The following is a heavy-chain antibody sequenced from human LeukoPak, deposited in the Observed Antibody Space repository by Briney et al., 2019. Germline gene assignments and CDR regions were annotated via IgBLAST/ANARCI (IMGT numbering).Heavy chain of an antibody. D-gene: IGHD1-26*01. V-gene: IGHV5-51*01. CDR3: ARQRGRSYYYFDY. CDR1: GYSFTSYW. CDR2: IYPGDSDT. J-gene: IGHJ4*02. Sequence: GESLKISSKGSGYSFTSYWIGWVRQMPGKGLEWMGIIYPGDSDTRYSPSFQGQVTISADKSISTAYLQRSSLKASDTAMYYCARQRGRSYYYFDYWGQGTLVTVSS.